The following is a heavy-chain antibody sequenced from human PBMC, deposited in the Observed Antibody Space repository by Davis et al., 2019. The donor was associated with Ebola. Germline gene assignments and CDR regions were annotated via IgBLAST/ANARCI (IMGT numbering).Heavy chain of an antibody. J-gene: IGHJ3*02. CDR3: TTPGGQDSGYDVFDI. CDR2: FDPEDGVR. V-gene: IGHV1-24*01. Sequence: ASVKVSCKVSGHTLTEMSIHWVRQAPGRGLEWMGGFDPEDGVRIYAQKFQGRVTVTRDTSTTTVYMDLSSLRSEDTALYYCTTPGGQDSGYDVFDIWGQGTMVTVSS. D-gene: IGHD5-12*01. CDR1: GHTLTEMS.